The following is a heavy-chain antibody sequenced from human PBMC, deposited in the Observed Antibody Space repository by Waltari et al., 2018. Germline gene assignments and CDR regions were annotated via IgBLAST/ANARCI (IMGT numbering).Heavy chain of an antibody. V-gene: IGHV4-38-2*01. J-gene: IGHJ4*02. CDR3: VRRHWEAGYYRDQ. Sequence: QVQLQASGPGLVNPSETLPLTCAVSSIPVNSVFVCGWIRQAPGVGLEWMGSLYHSGDTYYNPSRESRVTISRDTSKNQFSLKVRSVTAADTALYYCVRRHWEAGYYRDQWGPGTLVTVSS. CDR1: SIPVNSVFV. CDR2: LYHSGDT. D-gene: IGHD3-9*01.